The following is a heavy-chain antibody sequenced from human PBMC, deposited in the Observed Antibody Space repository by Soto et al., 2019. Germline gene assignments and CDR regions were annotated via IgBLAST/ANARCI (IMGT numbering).Heavy chain of an antibody. CDR1: GFTFTQYS. CDR3: VRGVVVVVGSTAENFDH. Sequence: PGGSLRLSCVTSGFTFTQYSMNWVRQAPGKGLEWVSYISYSGETKYYADSLKGRYAIARDDAKNSVYLQMNSLRDEDTAFYYCVRGVVVVVGSTAENFDHWGQGTLVTV. D-gene: IGHD2-15*01. CDR2: ISYSGETK. V-gene: IGHV3-48*02. J-gene: IGHJ4*02.